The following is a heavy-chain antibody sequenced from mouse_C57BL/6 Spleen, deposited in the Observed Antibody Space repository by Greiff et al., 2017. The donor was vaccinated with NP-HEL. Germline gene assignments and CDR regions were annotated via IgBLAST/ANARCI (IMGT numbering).Heavy chain of an antibody. CDR2: IYPGNSDT. D-gene: IGHD2-2*01. J-gene: IGHJ1*03. V-gene: IGHV1-5*01. CDR1: GYTFTSYW. CDR3: TRSRGYGYDGHFDV. Sequence: SGTVLARPGASVKMSCKTSGYTFTSYWMHWVKQRPGQGLEWIGAIYPGNSDTSYNQKFKGKAKLTAVTSASTAYMELSSLTNEDSAVYYCTRSRGYGYDGHFDVWGTGTTVTVSS.